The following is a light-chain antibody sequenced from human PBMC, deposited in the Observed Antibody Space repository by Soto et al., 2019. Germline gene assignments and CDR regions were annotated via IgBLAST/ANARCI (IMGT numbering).Light chain of an antibody. CDR2: AAS. J-gene: IGKJ1*01. Sequence: IQVTQSPSALSASVGDRVTITCRASQGISSYLAWYQQKPGKAPKLLIYAASTLQSGVPSRFSGSGSGTDFTLTISSLQPEDFATYYSQQLNSYPPTFGQGTKVDI. CDR3: QQLNSYPPT. V-gene: IGKV1-9*01. CDR1: QGISSY.